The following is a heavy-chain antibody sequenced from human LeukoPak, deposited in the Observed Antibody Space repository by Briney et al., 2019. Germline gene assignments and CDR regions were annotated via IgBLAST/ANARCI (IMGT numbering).Heavy chain of an antibody. D-gene: IGHD6-6*01. J-gene: IGHJ4*02. CDR3: ARDRPYSSSYFDY. V-gene: IGHV1-8*01. CDR1: GYTFTSYD. CDR2: MNPNSGNT. Sequence: GASVKVSCKASGYTFTSYDINWVRQATGQGLEWMGWMNPNSGNTGYAQKFQGRVTMTRNTSISTAYMELSSLGSEDTAVYYCARDRPYSSSYFDYWGQGTLVTVSS.